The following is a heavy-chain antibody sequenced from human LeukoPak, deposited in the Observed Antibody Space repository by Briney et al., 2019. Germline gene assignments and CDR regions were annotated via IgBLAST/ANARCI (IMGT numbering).Heavy chain of an antibody. J-gene: IGHJ4*02. CDR2: IGTAGDT. Sequence: GGPLRLSCAASGFTFSSYDMHWVRQATGKGLEWVSAIGTAGDTCYPGSVKGRFTISRENAKNSLYLQMNSLRAEDTAVYYCLAQGRDFDYWGQGTLVTVSS. CDR1: GFTFSSYD. V-gene: IGHV3-13*01. CDR3: LAQGRDFDY.